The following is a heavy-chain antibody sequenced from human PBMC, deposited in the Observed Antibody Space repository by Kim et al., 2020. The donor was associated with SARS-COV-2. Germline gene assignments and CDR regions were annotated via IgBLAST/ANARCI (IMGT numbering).Heavy chain of an antibody. D-gene: IGHD3-10*01. CDR1: GYTFTSYD. CDR3: ARGRGGEARWFGHKWFYP. V-gene: IGHV1-8*01. J-gene: IGHJ5*02. Sequence: ASVKVSCKASGYTFTSYDINWVRQATAQGLEWMGWMNPNSGNTGHAQKFQGRVTMTRNTSISTDYMELSSLSSEDTAGYYCARGRGGEARWFGHKWFYPW. CDR2: MNPNSGNT.